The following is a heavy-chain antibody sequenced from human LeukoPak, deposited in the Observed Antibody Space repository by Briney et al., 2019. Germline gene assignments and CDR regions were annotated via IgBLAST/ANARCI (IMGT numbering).Heavy chain of an antibody. V-gene: IGHV3-15*01. J-gene: IGHJ4*02. D-gene: IGHD3-10*01. Sequence: GGSLRLSCAASGFTFSNAWMSWVRQAPGKGLEWVGRIKSKTDGGTTDYAAPVKGRFTISRDNSKNTLYLQMSSLKTEDTAVYYCTTDSKGLVRAPSDYWGQGALVAVSS. CDR2: IKSKTDGGTT. CDR1: GFTFSNAW. CDR3: TTDSKGLVRAPSDY.